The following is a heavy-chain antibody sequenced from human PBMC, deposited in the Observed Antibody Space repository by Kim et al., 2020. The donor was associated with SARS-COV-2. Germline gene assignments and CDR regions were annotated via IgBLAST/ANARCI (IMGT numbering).Heavy chain of an antibody. CDR1: GGTFSSYA. V-gene: IGHV1-69*13. J-gene: IGHJ6*02. CDR2: IIPIFGTA. D-gene: IGHD3-3*01. CDR3: ALGWDFWSGYVGYYYYGMDV. Sequence: SVKVSCKASGGTFSSYAISWVRQAPGQGLEWMGGIIPIFGTANYAQKFQGRVTITADESTSTAYMELSSLRSEDTAVYYCALGWDFWSGYVGYYYYGMDVWGQGTTVTVSS.